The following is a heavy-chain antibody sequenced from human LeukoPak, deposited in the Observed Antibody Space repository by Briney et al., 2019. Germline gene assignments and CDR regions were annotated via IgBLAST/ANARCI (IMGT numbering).Heavy chain of an antibody. J-gene: IGHJ4*02. Sequence: PSETLSLTCTVSGGSISSYYWSWIRQPPGKGLEWIGYIYYSGSTNYNPSLKSRVTISVATSKTQFSLKLSSVTAADTAVYYCARGPYSYGFIDYWGQGTLVTVSS. CDR1: GGSISSYY. CDR2: IYYSGST. D-gene: IGHD5-18*01. V-gene: IGHV4-59*01. CDR3: ARGPYSYGFIDY.